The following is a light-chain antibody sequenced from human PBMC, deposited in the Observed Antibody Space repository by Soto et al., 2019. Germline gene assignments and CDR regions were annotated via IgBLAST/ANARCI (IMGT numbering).Light chain of an antibody. V-gene: IGKV3-15*01. CDR3: QQYNNWPQWT. CDR2: GAS. CDR1: QSVSSN. Sequence: EIVMTQSPATLSVSPGERATLSCRASQSVSSNLAWYQQKPGQAPRLLIYGASTRATGIPARFSGSGSGTEFTLPISSLQSADFAVYYCQQYNNWPQWTFGQGTKVEIK. J-gene: IGKJ1*01.